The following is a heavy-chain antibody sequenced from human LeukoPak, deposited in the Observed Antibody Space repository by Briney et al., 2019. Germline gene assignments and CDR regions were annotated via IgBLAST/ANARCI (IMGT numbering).Heavy chain of an antibody. CDR2: IYTSGST. CDR3: ARDGDPGDFWSGYYTYYYGMDV. J-gene: IGHJ6*02. V-gene: IGHV4-4*07. CDR1: GGSISSYY. Sequence: SETLSLTCTVSGGSISSYYWSWIRQPAGKGLEWIGRIYTSGSTNYNPSLKSRVTMSVDTSKNQFSLKLSSVTAADTAVYYCARDGDPGDFWSGYYTYYYGMDVWGQGTTVTVSS. D-gene: IGHD3-3*01.